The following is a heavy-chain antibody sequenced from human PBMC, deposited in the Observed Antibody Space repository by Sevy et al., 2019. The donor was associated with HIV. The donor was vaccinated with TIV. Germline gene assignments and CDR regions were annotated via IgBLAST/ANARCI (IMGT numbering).Heavy chain of an antibody. J-gene: IGHJ4*02. D-gene: IGHD6-13*01. CDR1: GFIFSGSA. CDR3: TALESSRGSDY. V-gene: IGHV3-73*01. CDR2: IRSKANSYAT. Sequence: GGSLRLSCAASGFIFSGSAMHWVRQASGKGLEWVGRIRSKANSYATAYAASVKGRVTISRDDSKNTAFLQMNSLTTGDTAVYYCTALESSRGSDYWGQGTLVTVSS.